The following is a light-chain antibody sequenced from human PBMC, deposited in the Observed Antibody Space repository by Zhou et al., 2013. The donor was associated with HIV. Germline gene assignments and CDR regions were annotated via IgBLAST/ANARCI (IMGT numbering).Light chain of an antibody. CDR2: DAS. CDR3: QQFDNLPWT. V-gene: IGKV1-33*01. Sequence: DIVMTQSPSSLSASVGDNVTITCQASQDITKDLSWYHQKPGKVPKVLIYDASTLDSGVPLRFNGSGSGTEFTLTINNLQPEDVGIYFCQQFDNLPWTFGQGTKVGIK. CDR1: QDITKD. J-gene: IGKJ1*01.